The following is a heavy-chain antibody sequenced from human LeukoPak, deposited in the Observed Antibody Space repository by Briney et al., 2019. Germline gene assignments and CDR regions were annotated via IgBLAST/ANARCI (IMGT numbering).Heavy chain of an antibody. CDR3: ARGYYYYDSSGYYFDY. CDR1: GGSISSYY. CDR2: IYYSGST. D-gene: IGHD3-22*01. Sequence: SETLSLTCTVSGGSISSYYWSWIRQPPGKGLEWIGYIYYSGSTNYNPSLKSRVTISVDTSKNQFSLKLSSVTAADTAVYYCARGYYYYDSSGYYFDYWGQGTLVTVSS. V-gene: IGHV4-59*01. J-gene: IGHJ4*02.